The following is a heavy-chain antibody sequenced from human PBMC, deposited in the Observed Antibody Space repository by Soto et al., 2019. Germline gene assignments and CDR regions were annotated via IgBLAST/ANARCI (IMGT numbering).Heavy chain of an antibody. D-gene: IGHD3-16*01. CDR3: ASRLTADFDY. CDR1: TSTFTVYA. V-gene: IGHV1-3*01. J-gene: IGHJ4*02. CDR2: IHVGNGDT. Sequence: QVPLVQSGAEMKKPGASVKVSCKASTSTFTVYAIHSVRQAPGQRLEWMGWIHVGNGDTKYSQKLQGRVTISRDTSASTAYMELSSLSSEDTAVYYCASRLTADFDYWGQGTLVTVSS.